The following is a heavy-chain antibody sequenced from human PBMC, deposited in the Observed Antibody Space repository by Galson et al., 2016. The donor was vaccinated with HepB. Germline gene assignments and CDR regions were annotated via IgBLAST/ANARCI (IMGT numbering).Heavy chain of an antibody. CDR3: AVASGTTWKSYVQQYGFDV. D-gene: IGHD3-16*01. Sequence: QSGAEVKRPGESLKISCKASGYSFTNYWIAWVRQMSGKGLELMGLTHPGDSDTRYSPSIQGQVSFSVDKSINTAYLQWSTLKASDSATYFCAVASGTTWKSYVQQYGFDVWSQGTTVTISS. CDR2: THPGDSDT. V-gene: IGHV5-51*01. J-gene: IGHJ6*02. CDR1: GYSFTNYW.